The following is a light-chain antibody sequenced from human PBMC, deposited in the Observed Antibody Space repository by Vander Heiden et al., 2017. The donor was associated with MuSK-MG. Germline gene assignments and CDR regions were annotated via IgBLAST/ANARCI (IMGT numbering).Light chain of an antibody. Sequence: QSVLTQPPSASGTPGQRVTISCSRSHSNIVSNSVNWYHQRPATAPKLLIYSINQRPSGVPDRFSSSNSGTSSSPAISGLQSEDEADDYCAAWDDTLNGHVAFGGGTKLTV. CDR2: SIN. CDR3: AAWDDTLNGHVA. CDR1: HSNIVSNS. J-gene: IGLJ2*01. V-gene: IGLV1-44*01.